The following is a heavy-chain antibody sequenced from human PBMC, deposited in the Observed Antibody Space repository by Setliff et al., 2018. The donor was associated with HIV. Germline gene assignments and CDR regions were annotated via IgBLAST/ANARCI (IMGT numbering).Heavy chain of an antibody. D-gene: IGHD1-26*01. J-gene: IGHJ3*02. V-gene: IGHV3-11*04. CDR1: GFTFSASY. CDR2: ISSSGATI. CDR3: ARRGNYMEDAFDI. Sequence: PGGSLRLSCAASGFTFSASYMTWIRQAPGKGLEWVAHISSSGATIYYVDSVKGRFTISRDNAANSLYLQMNSLRVEDTAIYYCARRGNYMEDAFDIWGQGTMVTVSS.